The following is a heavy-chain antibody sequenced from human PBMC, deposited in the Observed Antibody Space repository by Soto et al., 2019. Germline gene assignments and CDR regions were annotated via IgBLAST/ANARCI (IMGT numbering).Heavy chain of an antibody. CDR1: GFTFSSYA. CDR2: ISGSGGST. CDR3: AKFVVVVAANTDYFDY. D-gene: IGHD2-15*01. Sequence: GGSLRLSCAASGFTFSSYAMSWVRQAPGKGLEWVSAISGSGGSTYYADSVKGRFTISRDNSKNTLYLQMNSLRAEDTAVYYCAKFVVVVAANTDYFDYWGQGTLVTVSS. V-gene: IGHV3-23*01. J-gene: IGHJ4*02.